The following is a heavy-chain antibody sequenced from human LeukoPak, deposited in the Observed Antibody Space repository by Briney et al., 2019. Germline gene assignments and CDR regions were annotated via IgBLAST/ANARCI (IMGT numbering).Heavy chain of an antibody. D-gene: IGHD5-18*01. Sequence: GGSLRLSCAASGFTFSTHSMSWVRQSPGKGLDWVSSISSGSSHIYYADSMKGRFTISRDNAKNSLFLQMNSLKTEDTAVYYCTRARGYSYGYAGVWGKGTTVTVSS. J-gene: IGHJ6*04. CDR1: GFTFSTHS. CDR2: ISSGSSHI. V-gene: IGHV3-21*03. CDR3: TRARGYSYGYAGV.